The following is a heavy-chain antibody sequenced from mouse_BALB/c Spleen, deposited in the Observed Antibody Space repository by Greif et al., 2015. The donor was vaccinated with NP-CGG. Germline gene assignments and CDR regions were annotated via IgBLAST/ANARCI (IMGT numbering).Heavy chain of an antibody. CDR1: GFTFSSYT. V-gene: IGHV5-6-4*01. J-gene: IGHJ1*01. Sequence: EVKLMESGGGLVKPGGSLKLSCAASGFTFSSYTMSWVRQTPEKRLEWVATISSGGSYTYYPDSVKGRFTISRDNAKNTLYLQMSSLKSEDTAMYYCTRGDITTVPHWYFDVWGAGTTVTVSS. CDR3: TRGDITTVPHWYFDV. CDR2: ISSGGSYT. D-gene: IGHD1-1*01.